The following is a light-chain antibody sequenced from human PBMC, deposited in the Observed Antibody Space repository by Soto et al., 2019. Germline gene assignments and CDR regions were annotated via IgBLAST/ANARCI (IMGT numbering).Light chain of an antibody. V-gene: IGKV3-20*01. CDR1: QSVAGY. J-gene: IGKJ5*01. Sequence: EIVLTQSPATLSLSPGERATLSCRASQSVAGYLAWYQQKPGQAPRLLIYAASSRATGIPDRFSGSASGTGFTLTISRLEPEDFAVYYCQHYGISITFGQGTRLEIK. CDR3: QHYGISIT. CDR2: AAS.